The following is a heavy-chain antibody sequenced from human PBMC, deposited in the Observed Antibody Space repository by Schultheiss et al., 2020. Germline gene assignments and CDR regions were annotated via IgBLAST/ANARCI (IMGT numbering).Heavy chain of an antibody. J-gene: IGHJ4*02. CDR2: IYYSGST. Sequence: SETLSLTCTVSGGSISSYYWGWIRQPPGKGLEWIGSIYYSGSTNYNPSLKSRVTISVDTSKNQFSLKLSSVTAADTAVYYCARRYCSSTSCRFDYWGQGTLVTVSS. CDR1: GGSISSYY. CDR3: ARRYCSSTSCRFDY. V-gene: IGHV4-59*08. D-gene: IGHD2-2*01.